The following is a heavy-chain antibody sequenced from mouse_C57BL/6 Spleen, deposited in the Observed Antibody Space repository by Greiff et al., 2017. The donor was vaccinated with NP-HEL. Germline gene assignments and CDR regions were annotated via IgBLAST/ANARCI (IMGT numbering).Heavy chain of an antibody. CDR2: IWWDDDK. CDR3: ARIPTMVTTYAMDY. D-gene: IGHD2-9*01. J-gene: IGHJ4*01. Sequence: LKESGPGILQPSQTLSLTCSFSGFSLSTFGMGVGWIRQPSGKGLEWLAHIWWDDDKYYNPALKSRLTISKDTSKNQVFLKIANVDTADTATYYCARIPTMVTTYAMDYWGQGTSVTVSS. V-gene: IGHV8-8*01. CDR1: GFSLSTFGMG.